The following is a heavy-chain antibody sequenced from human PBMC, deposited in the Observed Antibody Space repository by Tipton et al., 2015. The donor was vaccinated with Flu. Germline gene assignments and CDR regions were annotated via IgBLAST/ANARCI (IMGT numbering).Heavy chain of an antibody. CDR1: GGSVDSTTYY. CDR3: VRDVPWDWDLEAFDL. CDR2: IYNGCRV. J-gene: IGHJ3*01. D-gene: IGHD1-26*01. V-gene: IGHV4-39*06. Sequence: TLSLTCSVSGGSVDSTTYYWGWIRQPPGKGLEWIGSIYNGCRVYYNPSLKSRVTISMDTSSNHFAMKLSSVTAADSAVYYCVRDVPWDWDLEAFDLWGQGTMVTVSA.